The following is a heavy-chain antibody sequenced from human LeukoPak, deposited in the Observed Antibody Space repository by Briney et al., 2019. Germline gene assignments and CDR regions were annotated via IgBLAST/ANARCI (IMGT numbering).Heavy chain of an antibody. D-gene: IGHD6-13*01. CDR1: GGSISSGSYY. CDR3: ATYSSSWYFDY. J-gene: IGHJ4*02. V-gene: IGHV4-39*07. Sequence: SETPSLTCTVSGGSISSGSYYWGWIRQPPGKGLEWIGSIYNSGSTYYNPSLKSRVTISVDTSKNQFSLKLSSVTAADTAVYYCATYSSSWYFDYWGQGTLVTVSS. CDR2: IYNSGST.